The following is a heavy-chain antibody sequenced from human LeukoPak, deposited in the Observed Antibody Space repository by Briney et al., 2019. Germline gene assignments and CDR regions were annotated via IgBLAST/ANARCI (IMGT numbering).Heavy chain of an antibody. CDR2: MNPNSGNT. D-gene: IGHD2-15*01. V-gene: IGHV1-8*01. Sequence: ASVKVSCKASGYTFTSYDINWVRQATGQGLEWMGWMNPNSGNTGYAQKFQGRVTMTRNTSISTAYMELSSLRSEDTAVYYCARVTRYCSGGSCDHDAFDIWGKGTTVTVSS. CDR3: ARVTRYCSGGSCDHDAFDI. J-gene: IGHJ3*02. CDR1: GYTFTSYD.